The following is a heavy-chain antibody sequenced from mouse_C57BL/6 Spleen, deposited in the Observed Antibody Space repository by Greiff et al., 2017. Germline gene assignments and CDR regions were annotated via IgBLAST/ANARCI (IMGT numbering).Heavy chain of an antibody. V-gene: IGHV1-26*01. CDR2: INPNNGGT. Sequence: VQLQQSGPELVKPGASVKISCKASGYTFTDYYMNWVKQSHGKSLEWIGDINPNNGGTSYNQKFKGKATLTVDKSSSTAYMELRSLTSEDSAVYYCAVIGNYDYFVLGGQRTTLTVSS. D-gene: IGHD1-1*01. CDR3: AVIGNYDYFVL. CDR1: GYTFTDYY. J-gene: IGHJ2*01.